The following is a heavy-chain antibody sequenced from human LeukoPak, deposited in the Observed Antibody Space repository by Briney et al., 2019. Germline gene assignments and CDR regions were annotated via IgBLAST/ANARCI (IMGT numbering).Heavy chain of an antibody. Sequence: PGGSLRLSCAASGFTFSSYAMSWVRQAPGKGLEWVSAISGSGGSTYYADSVKGRFTISRDNSKNTMYLQMNSLRAEDTAVYYCAKHPAYYYGSGADIWGQGTMVTVSS. CDR3: AKHPAYYYGSGADI. CDR2: ISGSGGST. V-gene: IGHV3-23*01. D-gene: IGHD3-10*01. CDR1: GFTFSSYA. J-gene: IGHJ3*02.